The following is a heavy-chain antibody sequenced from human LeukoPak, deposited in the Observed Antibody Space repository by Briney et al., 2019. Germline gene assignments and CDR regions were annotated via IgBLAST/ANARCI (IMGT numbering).Heavy chain of an antibody. Sequence: GGSLRLSCAASGFTFSSYSMNWVRQAPGKGLEWVSSISSSSSYIYYADSVKGRFTISRDNAKNSLYLQMNSLRAEDTAVYYCARGDDYGDLAIDHWGQGTLVTVSS. CDR3: ARGDDYGDLAIDH. V-gene: IGHV3-21*01. CDR2: ISSSSSYI. CDR1: GFTFSSYS. J-gene: IGHJ4*02. D-gene: IGHD4-17*01.